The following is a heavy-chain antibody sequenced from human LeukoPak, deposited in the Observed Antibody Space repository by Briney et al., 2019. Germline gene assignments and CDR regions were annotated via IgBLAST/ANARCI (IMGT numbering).Heavy chain of an antibody. D-gene: IGHD3-22*01. CDR2: ISGSGGST. Sequence: GGSLRLSCAASGFTFDDYTMHWVRQAPGKGQEWVSAISGSGGSTHYADSVKVRFTISRDKTKNTLYLQMNSLRAEDTAVYYCAKSAYYDASGYYREYYFDYWGQGTLVTVSS. CDR1: GFTFDDYT. V-gene: IGHV3-23*01. J-gene: IGHJ4*02. CDR3: AKSAYYDASGYYREYYFDY.